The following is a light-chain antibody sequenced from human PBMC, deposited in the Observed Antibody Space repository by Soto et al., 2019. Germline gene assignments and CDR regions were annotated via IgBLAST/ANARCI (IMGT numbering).Light chain of an antibody. CDR3: QKYDSPPRT. CDR1: QDITNY. V-gene: IGKV1-27*01. CDR2: DAS. J-gene: IGKJ1*01. Sequence: DIQMTQSPSSLSASVGDRVTITCRASQDITNYLAWYQQKPGKVPKLLIYDASTLQSGVPSRFSGSGSGTDSTLTISSLQPEDVATYYCQKYDSPPRTFGQGTKVEIK.